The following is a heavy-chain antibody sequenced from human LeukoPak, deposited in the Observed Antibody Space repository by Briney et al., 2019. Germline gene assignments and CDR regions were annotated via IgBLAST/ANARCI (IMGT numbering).Heavy chain of an antibody. CDR3: ARYGDYSSSTLFDY. Sequence: SETLSLTCTVSGGSISNNHYYWTWIRQPPGKGLEWIGYIYHSGSTYYNPSLKSRVTISVDTSKNQFSLKLSSVTAADTAVYYCARYGDYSSSTLFDYWGQGTLVTVSS. D-gene: IGHD4-17*01. CDR1: GGSISNNHYY. CDR2: IYHSGST. J-gene: IGHJ4*02. V-gene: IGHV4-30-2*05.